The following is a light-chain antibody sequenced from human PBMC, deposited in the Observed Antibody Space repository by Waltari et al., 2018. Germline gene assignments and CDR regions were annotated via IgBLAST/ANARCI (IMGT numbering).Light chain of an antibody. CDR1: QSVGGN. CDR3: QQRRTWPSIT. Sequence: ETVLTQSPATLSLSPGQRGTLSCRASQSVGGNLAWYQQKPGQAPRLLIYDASNRATGIPARFSGSGSGTDFTLTISSLEPEDFAVYYCQQRRTWPSITFGQGTRLDI. J-gene: IGKJ5*01. V-gene: IGKV3-11*01. CDR2: DAS.